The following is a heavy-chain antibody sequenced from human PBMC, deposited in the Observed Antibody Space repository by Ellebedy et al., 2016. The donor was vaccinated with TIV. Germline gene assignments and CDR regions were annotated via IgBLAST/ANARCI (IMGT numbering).Heavy chain of an antibody. CDR2: ISSSGVST. CDR3: AKLDSSGYYYGRFDY. Sequence: GESLKISCAASGFTFRNFAMTWVRQAPGKGLEWVSSISSSGVSTDYADSVRGRVPISRDNSKNTLYLQMNSLRADDSAVYYCAKLDSSGYYYGRFDYWGQGTLVTVSS. V-gene: IGHV3-23*01. D-gene: IGHD3-22*01. J-gene: IGHJ4*02. CDR1: GFTFRNFA.